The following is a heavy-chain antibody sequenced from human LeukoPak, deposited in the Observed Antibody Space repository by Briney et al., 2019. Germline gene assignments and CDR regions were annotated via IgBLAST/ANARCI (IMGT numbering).Heavy chain of an antibody. Sequence: PSETLSLTCAVYGGSISSGGYYWSWIRQHPGKGLEWIGYIYYSGSTYYNPSLKSRVTISVDTSKNQFSLKLSSVTAADTAVYYCASSPSGSYSQIDYWGQGTLVTVSS. CDR3: ASSPSGSYSQIDY. CDR1: GGSISSGGYY. D-gene: IGHD1-26*01. CDR2: IYYSGST. V-gene: IGHV4-31*11. J-gene: IGHJ4*02.